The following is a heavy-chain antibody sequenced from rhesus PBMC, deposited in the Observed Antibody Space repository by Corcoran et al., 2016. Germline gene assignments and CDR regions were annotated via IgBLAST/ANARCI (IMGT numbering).Heavy chain of an antibody. CDR3: TRELYYGLAS. CDR1: GYTFTSYY. Sequence: QVQLVQSGAEVKKPGASVKLSCKASGYTFTSYYINWVRQAPGKVLEWKGLINPNNDKTGYAQKFQDSVTMTRATSTSTAYMELSSLRSEDTAVYYCTRELYYGLASWGQGVVVTVSS. J-gene: IGHJ6*01. V-gene: IGHV1S9*01. CDR2: INPNNDKT.